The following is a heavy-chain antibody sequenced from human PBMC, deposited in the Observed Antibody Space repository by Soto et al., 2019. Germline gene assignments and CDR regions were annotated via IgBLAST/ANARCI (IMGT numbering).Heavy chain of an antibody. CDR1: GFTFSSYG. CDR2: ISYDGSNK. Sequence: QVQLVESGGGVVQPGRSLRLSCAASGFTFSSYGMQWVLQAPGKGLEWVAVISYDGSNKYYADSVKGRFTISRDNSKNTLYLQMNSLRAEDTAVYYCAKESGYCSGGSCYPGFNWFDPWGQGTLVTVSS. D-gene: IGHD2-15*01. CDR3: AKESGYCSGGSCYPGFNWFDP. V-gene: IGHV3-30*18. J-gene: IGHJ5*02.